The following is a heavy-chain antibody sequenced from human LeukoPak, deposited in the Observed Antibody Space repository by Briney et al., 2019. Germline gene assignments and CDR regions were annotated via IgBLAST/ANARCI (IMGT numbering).Heavy chain of an antibody. CDR2: IYYSGST. V-gene: IGHV4-59*01. J-gene: IGHJ6*03. Sequence: SETLSLTCTVSGGSISSYYWSWIRQPPGKGLEWIGYIYYSGSTNYNPSLKSRVTTSVDTSKNQFSLKLSSVTAADTAVYYCARIMGIAVAGPTGRYMDVWGKGTTVTVSS. CDR3: ARIMGIAVAGPTGRYMDV. CDR1: GGSISSYY. D-gene: IGHD6-19*01.